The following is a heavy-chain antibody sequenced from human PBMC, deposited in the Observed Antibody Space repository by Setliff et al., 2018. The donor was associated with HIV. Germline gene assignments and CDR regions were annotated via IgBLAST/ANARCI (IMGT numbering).Heavy chain of an antibody. V-gene: IGHV3-53*01. Sequence: PGESLKISCAASGFTVSSNYMSWVRQARGKGLEWVSVIFIGGSTYYADSVKGRFTISRDNSKNTLYLQMNSLRAEDTAVYYCARVVVAATTWYVDLWGRGTLVT. CDR3: ARVVVAATTWYVDL. CDR1: GFTVSSNY. J-gene: IGHJ2*01. D-gene: IGHD2-15*01. CDR2: IFIGGST.